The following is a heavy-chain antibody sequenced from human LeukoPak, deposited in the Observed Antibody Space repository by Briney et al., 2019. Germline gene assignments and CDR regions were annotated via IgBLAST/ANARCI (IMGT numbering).Heavy chain of an antibody. CDR3: ARATLGYDFWSGYHTGEFDY. D-gene: IGHD3-3*01. J-gene: IGHJ4*02. CDR2: INHSGST. V-gene: IGHV4-34*01. CDR1: GGSFSGYY. Sequence: SETLSLTCAVYGGSFSGYYWSWIRQPPGKGLEWIGEINHSGSTNYNPSLKSRVTISVDTSKNQFSLKLSSVTAADTAVYYCARATLGYDFWSGYHTGEFDYWGQGTLVTVSS.